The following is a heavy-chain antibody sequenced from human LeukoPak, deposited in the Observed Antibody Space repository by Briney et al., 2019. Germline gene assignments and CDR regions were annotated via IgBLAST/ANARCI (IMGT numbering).Heavy chain of an antibody. D-gene: IGHD4-17*01. J-gene: IGHJ3*02. V-gene: IGHV3-23*01. CDR3: AKDLSCGDPVI. CDR2: ISNSGGST. CDR1: GFAFSSYG. Sequence: PGGSLRLSCAASGFAFSSYGMSWVRQAPGKGLEWVSAISNSGGSTYYADSVKGRFTISRDNSKNTLYLQMNSLRAEDTAVYYCAKDLSCGDPVIWGQGTMVTVSS.